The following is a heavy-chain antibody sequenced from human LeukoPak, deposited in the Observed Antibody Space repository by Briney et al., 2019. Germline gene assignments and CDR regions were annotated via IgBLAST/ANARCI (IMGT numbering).Heavy chain of an antibody. Sequence: GGSLRLSCAVSGFTFSGFWMSWSRQAPGKGLEWVASINSDGSEGYYADVVKGRFTISRDNAKNSLYLQINSLRAEDTAVYYCERSSYSSSSSVWGQGTMVTVSS. CDR3: ERSSYSSSSSV. CDR1: GFTFSGFW. CDR2: INSDGSEG. D-gene: IGHD6-6*01. V-gene: IGHV3-7*03. J-gene: IGHJ3*01.